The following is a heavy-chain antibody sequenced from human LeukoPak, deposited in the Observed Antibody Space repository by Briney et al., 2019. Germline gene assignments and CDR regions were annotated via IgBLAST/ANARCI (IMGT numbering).Heavy chain of an antibody. CDR1: GFTFSSYW. V-gene: IGHV3-74*03. CDR3: ARDVRYGDYVVDY. D-gene: IGHD4-17*01. CDR2: INSDGSDT. J-gene: IGHJ4*02. Sequence: PGGSLRLSCAASGFTFSSYWMLWARQAPGKGLVWVSRINSDGSDTTYADSVKGRFTISRDNAKNTLYLQMNGLRAEDTAVYYCARDVRYGDYVVDYWGQGTLVTVSS.